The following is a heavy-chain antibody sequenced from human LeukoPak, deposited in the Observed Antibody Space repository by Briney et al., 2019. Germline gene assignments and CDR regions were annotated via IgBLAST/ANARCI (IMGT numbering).Heavy chain of an antibody. Sequence: SGGSLRLSCAASGFTFRTYGMHWVRQAPGKGLEWVAVIWYDGSDKYHADSVKGRFTISRDNSKSTLYLQMNSLRAEDTAVYYCAKDLMALRITMVRGVTSWGQGTLVTVSS. CDR3: AKDLMALRITMVRGVTS. D-gene: IGHD3-10*01. CDR2: IWYDGSDK. CDR1: GFTFRTYG. V-gene: IGHV3-30*02. J-gene: IGHJ5*02.